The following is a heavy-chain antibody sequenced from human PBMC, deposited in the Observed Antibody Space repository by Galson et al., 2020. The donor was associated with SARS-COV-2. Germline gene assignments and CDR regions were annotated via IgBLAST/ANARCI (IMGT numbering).Heavy chain of an antibody. CDR3: ARGRSSMILLQTDAFDI. Sequence: GESLKISCAASGITFSRYGMPWVRQAPGKGLEWVAVIWYDGSNKYYGDSVKGRFTISRDNSGDTLYLQMNSLRAEDTAVYYCARGRSSMILLQTDAFDIWGQGTMVTVSS. V-gene: IGHV3-33*01. D-gene: IGHD3-16*01. CDR1: GITFSRYG. J-gene: IGHJ3*02. CDR2: IWYDGSNK.